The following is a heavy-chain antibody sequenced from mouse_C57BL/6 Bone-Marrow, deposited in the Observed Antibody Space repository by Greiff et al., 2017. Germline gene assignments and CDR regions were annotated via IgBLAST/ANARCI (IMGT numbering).Heavy chain of an antibody. CDR3: ARADYDYDWYFDV. J-gene: IGHJ1*03. V-gene: IGHV1-81*01. CDR1: GYTFTSYG. Sequence: VQLVESGAELARPGASVKLSCKASGYTFTSYGISWVKQRTGQGLEWIGEIYPRSGNTYYNEKFKGKATLTADKASSTAYMELRSLTSEDSAVYFWARADYDYDWYFDVWGTGTTVTVSS. CDR2: IYPRSGNT. D-gene: IGHD2-4*01.